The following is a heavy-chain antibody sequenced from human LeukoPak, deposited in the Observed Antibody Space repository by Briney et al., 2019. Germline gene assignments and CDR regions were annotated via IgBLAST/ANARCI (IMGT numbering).Heavy chain of an antibody. CDR2: FDPEDGET. D-gene: IGHD3-16*01. CDR3: ARGLLGIYAFDI. Sequence: GASVNVSCKVSGYTLTELSMHWVRQAPGKGLEWMGGFDPEDGETIYAQKFQGRVTITADESTSTAYMELSSLRSEDTAVYYCARGLLGIYAFDIWGQGTMVTVSS. J-gene: IGHJ3*02. CDR1: GYTLTELS. V-gene: IGHV1-24*01.